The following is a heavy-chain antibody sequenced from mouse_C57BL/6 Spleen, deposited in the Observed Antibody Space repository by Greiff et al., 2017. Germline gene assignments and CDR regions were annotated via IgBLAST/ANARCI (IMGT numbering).Heavy chain of an antibody. CDR3: ARYDYDEDYFDY. CDR1: GYTFTDYN. Sequence: VQLQQSGPELVKPGASVKIPCKASGYTFTDYNMDWVKQSHGKSLEWIGDINPNNGGTIYNQKFKGKATLTVDKSSSTAYMELRSLTSEDTAVYYCARYDYDEDYFDYWGQGTTLTVSS. D-gene: IGHD2-4*01. J-gene: IGHJ2*01. V-gene: IGHV1-18*01. CDR2: INPNNGGT.